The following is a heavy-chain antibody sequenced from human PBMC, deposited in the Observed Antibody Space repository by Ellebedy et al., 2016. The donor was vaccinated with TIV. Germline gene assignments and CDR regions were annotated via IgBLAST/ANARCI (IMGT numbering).Heavy chain of an antibody. CDR2: IYYSGST. V-gene: IGHV4-39*01. D-gene: IGHD3-22*01. CDR3: ARLDDSSGYYLHTFYYFDY. CDR1: GGSISSSSYY. Sequence: MPSETLSLTCTVSGGSISSSSYYWGWIRQPPGKGLEWIGSIYYSGSTYYNPSLKSRVTISVDTSKNQFSLKLSSVTAADTAVYYCARLDDSSGYYLHTFYYFDYWGQGTLVTVSS. J-gene: IGHJ4*02.